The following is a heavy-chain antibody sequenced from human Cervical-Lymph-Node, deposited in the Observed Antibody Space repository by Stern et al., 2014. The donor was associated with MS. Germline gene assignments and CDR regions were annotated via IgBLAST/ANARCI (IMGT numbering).Heavy chain of an antibody. Sequence: EVQLVESGGGLTQPGGSLRLSCATSGFTVSSNYMSWARQAPGKGLEWVSVIHSGGYTSDVDSVKGRFTISRDNSKNTLYLQMNSLRAEDTAVYYCVRDHYDILTGYYIDYWGQGTLVTVSS. CDR2: IHSGGYT. D-gene: IGHD3-9*01. V-gene: IGHV3-53*01. J-gene: IGHJ4*02. CDR3: VRDHYDILTGYYIDY. CDR1: GFTVSSNY.